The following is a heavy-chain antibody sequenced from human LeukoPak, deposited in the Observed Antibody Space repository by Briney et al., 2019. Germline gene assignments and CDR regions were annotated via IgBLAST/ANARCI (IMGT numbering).Heavy chain of an antibody. CDR3: GKYLQTTVGANDY. CDR2: ISGSGGAT. D-gene: IGHD1-26*01. CDR1: GFTVSSNY. V-gene: IGHV3-23*01. Sequence: PGGSLRLSCAASGFTVSSNYMSWVRQAPGKGLEWVSVISGSGGATFYGDSVQGRFTISRDNSRDTLYLQMNSLTAEDTAVYYCGKYLQTTVGANDYWGQGTLVTVSS. J-gene: IGHJ4*02.